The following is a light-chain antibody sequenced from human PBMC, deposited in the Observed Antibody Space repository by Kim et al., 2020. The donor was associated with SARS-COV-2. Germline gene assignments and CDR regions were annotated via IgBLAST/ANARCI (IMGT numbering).Light chain of an antibody. CDR2: EVS. CDR1: SSDVGSYNL. V-gene: IGLV2-23*02. CDR3: CSYAGLVV. Sequence: QSALTQPASVSGSPGQSITISCTGTSSDVGSYNLVSWYQQHPGKAPKLMIYEVSKRPSGVSNRFSGSKSGNTASLTISGLQAEDEADYYCCSYAGLVVFGGGTQLTVL. J-gene: IGLJ2*01.